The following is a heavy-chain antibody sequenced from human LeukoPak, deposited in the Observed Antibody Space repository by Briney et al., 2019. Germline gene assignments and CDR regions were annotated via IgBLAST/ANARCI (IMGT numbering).Heavy chain of an antibody. CDR2: IKRDGSDK. CDR3: ARDVGGALDY. D-gene: IGHD2-21*01. Sequence: SGGSLRLFCAASGFPHSTYRMAWVRQAPGKGLEWVANIKRDGSDKNYVDSVKGRFTISRDNAKNSLYLQMNTLRAEDTAVYYCARDVGGALDYWGQGTLVTVSS. J-gene: IGHJ4*02. V-gene: IGHV3-7*05. CDR1: GFPHSTYR.